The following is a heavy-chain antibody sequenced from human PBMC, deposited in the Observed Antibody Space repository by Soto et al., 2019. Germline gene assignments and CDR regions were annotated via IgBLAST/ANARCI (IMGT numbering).Heavy chain of an antibody. D-gene: IGHD3-10*01. CDR3: ARSSGGSGKLWNYYGMDV. V-gene: IGHV3-21*06. CDR2: ISSGSSYI. J-gene: IGHJ6*02. CDR1: GFTFSSYS. Sequence: EVQLVESGGGLVKPGGSLRLSCAASGFTFSSYSMNWVRQAPGKGLEWVSSISSGSSYIYYADSVKGRFTISRDNXKXSXSLQRNSLRAEDTAVYYCARSSGGSGKLWNYYGMDVWGQGTTVTVSS.